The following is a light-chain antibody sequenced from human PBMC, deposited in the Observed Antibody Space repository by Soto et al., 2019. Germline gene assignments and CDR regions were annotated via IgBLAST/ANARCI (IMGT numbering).Light chain of an antibody. CDR1: QSIDTS. J-gene: IGKJ2*01. Sequence: DIQMTQSPSSLSASIGDRVTITCQSSQSIDTSLNWYQQKPGKAPKLLIYAASSLGSRIPSRFSGSGSSTHFTLTISSLQSEDFATYSCQQRYSTPMFTFDQRTMVAIK. V-gene: IGKV1-39*01. CDR3: QQRYSTPMFT. CDR2: AAS.